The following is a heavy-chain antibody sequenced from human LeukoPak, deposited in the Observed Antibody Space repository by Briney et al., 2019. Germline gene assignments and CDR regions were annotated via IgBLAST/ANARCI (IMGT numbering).Heavy chain of an antibody. D-gene: IGHD3-22*01. CDR3: VRQKYYYDSSGYYHNNWFDP. CDR1: GGSISSGGYY. CDR2: IYYSGST. V-gene: IGHV4-31*03. J-gene: IGHJ5*02. Sequence: SETLSLTCTVSGGSISSGGYYWSWIRQPPGKGLEWIGYIYYSGSTYYNPSLKSRVTISVDTSKNQFSLKLSSVTAADTAVYYCVRQKYYYDSSGYYHNNWFDPWGQGTLVTVSS.